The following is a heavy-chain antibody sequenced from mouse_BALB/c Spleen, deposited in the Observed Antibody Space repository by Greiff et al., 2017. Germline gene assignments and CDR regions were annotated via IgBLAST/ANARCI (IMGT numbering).Heavy chain of an antibody. J-gene: IGHJ4*01. Sequence: LVESGPELVKPGASVKMSCKASGYTFTSYVMHWVKQKPGQGLEWIGYINPYNDGTKYNEKFKGKATLTSDKSSSTAYMELSSLTSEDSAVYYCARSGIYYGNYYAMDYWGQGTSVTVSS. CDR3: ARSGIYYGNYYAMDY. CDR1: GYTFTSYV. V-gene: IGHV1-14*01. CDR2: INPYNDGT. D-gene: IGHD2-1*01.